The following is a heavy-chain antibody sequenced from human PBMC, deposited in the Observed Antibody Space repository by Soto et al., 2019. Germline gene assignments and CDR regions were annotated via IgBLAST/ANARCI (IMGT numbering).Heavy chain of an antibody. CDR1: GGSISSGDYY. Sequence: SETLSLTCTVSGGSISSGDYYWSWIRQPPGKGLEWIGYIYYSGSTYYSPSLKSRVTISVDTSKNQFSLKLSSVTAADTAVYYCARGILTGYLNWGQGTLVTVSS. CDR2: IYYSGST. CDR3: ARGILTGYLN. D-gene: IGHD3-9*01. J-gene: IGHJ4*02. V-gene: IGHV4-30-4*01.